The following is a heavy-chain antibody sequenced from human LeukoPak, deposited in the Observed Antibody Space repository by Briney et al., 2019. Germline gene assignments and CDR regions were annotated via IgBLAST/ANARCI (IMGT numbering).Heavy chain of an antibody. CDR2: IYYSGST. CDR1: GGSVSSGSYC. D-gene: IGHD2-15*01. J-gene: IGHJ3*02. CDR3: AIDLVPGYCSGGSCYPGDAFDI. V-gene: IGHV4-61*01. Sequence: SETLSLTCTVSGGSVSSGSYCWSWIRQPPGKGLEWIGYIYYSGSTSYNPSLKSRVTISVDTSKNQFSLKLSSVTAADTAVYYCAIDLVPGYCSGGSCYPGDAFDIWGRGTMVTVSS.